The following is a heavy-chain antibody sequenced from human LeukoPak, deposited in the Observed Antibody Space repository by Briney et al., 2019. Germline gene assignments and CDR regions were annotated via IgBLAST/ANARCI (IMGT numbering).Heavy chain of an antibody. V-gene: IGHV3-23*01. J-gene: IGHJ4*02. Sequence: GGSLRLSCAASGFTFSSYAMSWVRQAPGKGLEWVSAISGSGGSTYYADSVKGRFTISRDNSKNTLYLQMNSLRAEDTAVYYCASKKVGATAGIDYWGQGTLVTVSS. CDR1: GFTFSSYA. D-gene: IGHD1-26*01. CDR2: ISGSGGST. CDR3: ASKKVGATAGIDY.